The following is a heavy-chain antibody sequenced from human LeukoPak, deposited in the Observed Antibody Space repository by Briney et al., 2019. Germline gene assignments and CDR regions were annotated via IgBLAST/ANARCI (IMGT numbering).Heavy chain of an antibody. D-gene: IGHD6-25*01. CDR1: GFAFSNYW. CDR3: AKSRQKADYSGDV. CDR2: IKQDGSDK. J-gene: IGHJ6*02. V-gene: IGHV3-7*01. Sequence: PGGSLRLSCAASGFAFSNYWMTWVRQAPGKGLEWVANIKQDGSDKYYVDSVKGRFTISRDNAKNSLYLQMNSLRAEDTAVYYCAKSRQKADYSGDVWGQGTTVTVSS.